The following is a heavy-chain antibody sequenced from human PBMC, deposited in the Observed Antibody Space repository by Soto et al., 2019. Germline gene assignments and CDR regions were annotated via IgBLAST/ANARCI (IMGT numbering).Heavy chain of an antibody. V-gene: IGHV3-11*01. Sequence: GGSLRLSCEASRFRFSDYYMSWVRQAPGKGLEWVSFISSSGTTIYYADSVKGRFTISRDNAKNSLFLQMNSLRVEDTAVYYCASSEGNYYYYGMDVWGQGTTVTGAS. J-gene: IGHJ6*02. CDR3: ASSEGNYYYYGMDV. CDR1: RFRFSDYY. CDR2: ISSSGTTI.